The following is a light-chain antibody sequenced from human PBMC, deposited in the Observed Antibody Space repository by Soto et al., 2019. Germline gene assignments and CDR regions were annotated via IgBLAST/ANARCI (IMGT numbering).Light chain of an antibody. V-gene: IGLV2-14*01. CDR1: SSDVGAHDF. CDR3: NSYTLSKTVL. J-gene: IGLJ2*01. Sequence: QSVLTQPSSVSGSPGQSITISCSGTSSDVGAHDFVSWYQHNPDKAPKVIIFEVTKRPSGVSDRFSGSKTGNTASLTISGLQAEDDADYYCNSYTLSKTVLFGGGTKVTFL. CDR2: EVT.